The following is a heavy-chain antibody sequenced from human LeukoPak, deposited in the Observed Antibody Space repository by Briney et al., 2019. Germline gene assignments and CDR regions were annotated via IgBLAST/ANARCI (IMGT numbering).Heavy chain of an antibody. Sequence: PSETLSLTCGVSAYSVSSAYYWGWIRQPPGKGLEWIGTIYHSGTTYYNPSLKNRVTISVDTSKNQFSLKLTSVTAADSAIYYCARLVPTAGYFDSWGQGTLVTVSS. J-gene: IGHJ4*02. V-gene: IGHV4-38-2*01. D-gene: IGHD2-2*01. CDR2: IYHSGTT. CDR1: AYSVSSAYY. CDR3: ARLVPTAGYFDS.